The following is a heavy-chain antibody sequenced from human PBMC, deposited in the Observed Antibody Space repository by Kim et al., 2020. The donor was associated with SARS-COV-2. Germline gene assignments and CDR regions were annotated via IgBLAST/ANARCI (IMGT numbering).Heavy chain of an antibody. D-gene: IGHD3-3*01. J-gene: IGHJ5*02. CDR2: INWNGGAV. Sequence: GGSLRLSCIASGFNFDEYGMTWVRQSPGNGLEWVAGINWNGGAVGYADSVQGRFIISRDNTKNSLYLQMNNLRAEDTAFYHCARVQGMKRYYDFWSTYPVNWFAPWGQGTQVTVSS. CDR1: GFNFDEYG. V-gene: IGHV3-20*01. CDR3: ARVQGMKRYYDFWSTYPVNWFAP.